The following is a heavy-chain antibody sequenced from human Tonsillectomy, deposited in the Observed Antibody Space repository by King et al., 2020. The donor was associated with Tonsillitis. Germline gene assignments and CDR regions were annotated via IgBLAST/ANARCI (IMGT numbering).Heavy chain of an antibody. CDR1: GYTFIGYD. V-gene: IGHV1-2*02. J-gene: IGHJ6*02. CDR2: IKPNSGGT. Sequence: QLVQSGAEVKKPGASVKVSCKASGYTFIGYDIHWVRQAPGQGLEWMGWIKPNSGGTNYAQQFQGRVPMTRDTSISTAYMELSRLKSDDTAVYYCARVLIAAAGLYYYGMDVWGQGTTVTVSS. D-gene: IGHD6-13*01. CDR3: ARVLIAAAGLYYYGMDV.